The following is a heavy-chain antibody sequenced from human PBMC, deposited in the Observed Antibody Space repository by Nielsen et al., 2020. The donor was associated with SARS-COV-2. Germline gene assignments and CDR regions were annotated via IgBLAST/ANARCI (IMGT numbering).Heavy chain of an antibody. CDR3: ARGGSSGYYYSYFDY. V-gene: IGHV3-21*01. J-gene: IGHJ4*02. CDR2: ISSSSSYI. Sequence: GGSLRLSCAASGFTFSSYSMNWVRQAPGKGLEWVSSISSSSSYIYYADSVKGRLTISRDNAKNSLYLQMSSLRAEDTAVYYCARGGSSGYYYSYFDYWGQGTLVTVSS. CDR1: GFTFSSYS. D-gene: IGHD3-22*01.